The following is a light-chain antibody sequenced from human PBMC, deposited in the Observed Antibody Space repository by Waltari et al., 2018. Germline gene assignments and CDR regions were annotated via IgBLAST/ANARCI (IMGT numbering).Light chain of an antibody. Sequence: SDVLTQPPSVSLAPGKTARITCGENNIGSNSGKCYQQKPGQAPVLVIYYDTDRPSGIPERFSGSNSGSTATLTISRVEAGDEADYYCQVWDGSSDHVLFGGGTKLTVL. CDR2: YDT. V-gene: IGLV3-21*04. CDR1: NIGSNS. J-gene: IGLJ2*01. CDR3: QVWDGSSDHVL.